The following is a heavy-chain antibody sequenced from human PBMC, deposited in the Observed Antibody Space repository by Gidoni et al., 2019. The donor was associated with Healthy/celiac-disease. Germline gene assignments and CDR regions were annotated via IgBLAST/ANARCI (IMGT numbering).Heavy chain of an antibody. Sequence: QVQLQESGPGLVKPSQTLSLTCTVSGGSISSGSYYWSWIRQPAGKGLEWIGRIYTSGSTNYNPSLKSRVTISVDTSKNQFSLKLSSVTAADTAVYYCASASKWGPFDYWGQGTLVTVSS. CDR2: IYTSGST. CDR1: GGSISSGSYY. J-gene: IGHJ4*02. V-gene: IGHV4-61*02. CDR3: ASASKWGPFDY. D-gene: IGHD1-26*01.